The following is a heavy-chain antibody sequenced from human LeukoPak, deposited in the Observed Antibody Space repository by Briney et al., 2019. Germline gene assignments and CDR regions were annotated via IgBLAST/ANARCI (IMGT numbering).Heavy chain of an antibody. CDR2: ISSSGSAK. CDR3: ASQDY. CDR1: GFTFSGFE. Sequence: PGGSLRLSCAATGFTFSGFEMNWVRQAPGKGLEWVSYISSSGSAKYYADSVKGRFTISRDNTKSSLYLQMNSLRGEDTAAYYCASQDYWGQGTLVTVSS. V-gene: IGHV3-48*03. J-gene: IGHJ4*02.